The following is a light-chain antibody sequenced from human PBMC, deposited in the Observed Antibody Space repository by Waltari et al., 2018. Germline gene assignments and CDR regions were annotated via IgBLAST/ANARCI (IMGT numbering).Light chain of an antibody. Sequence: QSALTQPASVSGSPGQSITISCSGSSSDVGGYNYVAWYQQHPGKAPKLMIYDVTIRPPGVSPHFSGSNTCYTASFTISALLADDEADDYCSSYTGTSNPGVFGGGTKLTVL. CDR2: DVT. J-gene: IGLJ2*01. CDR3: SSYTGTSNPGV. CDR1: SSDVGGYNY. V-gene: IGLV2-14*03.